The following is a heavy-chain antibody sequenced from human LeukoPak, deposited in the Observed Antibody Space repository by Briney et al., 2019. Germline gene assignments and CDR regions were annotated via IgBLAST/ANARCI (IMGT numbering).Heavy chain of an antibody. D-gene: IGHD5/OR15-5a*01. V-gene: IGHV1-18*01. CDR2: TSTYNGNT. CDR3: ARVYRGYYFDY. Sequence: ASVKVSCKASGYTFTSYGIIWVRQAPGQGLEWMGWTSTYNGNTNYAQKFQGRVTMTTDTSTSTAYMELRSLRSDDTAVYYCARVYRGYYFDYWGQGTLVTVSS. CDR1: GYTFTSYG. J-gene: IGHJ4*02.